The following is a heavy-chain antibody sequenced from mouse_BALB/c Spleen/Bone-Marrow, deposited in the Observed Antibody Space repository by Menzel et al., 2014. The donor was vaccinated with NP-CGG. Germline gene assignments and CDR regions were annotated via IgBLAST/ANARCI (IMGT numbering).Heavy chain of an antibody. V-gene: IGHV3-1*02. Sequence: EVKLMESGPDLVKPSQPLSLTCTVTGYSITSGYSWHWIRQFPGNKLEWMGYIHYSGSTNYNPSLKSRISITRDTSKNQFFLQLNSVTTEDTATYYCARDDGYYALFDYWGQGTTLTVSS. CDR3: ARDDGYYALFDY. CDR2: IHYSGST. J-gene: IGHJ2*01. CDR1: GYSITSGYS. D-gene: IGHD2-3*01.